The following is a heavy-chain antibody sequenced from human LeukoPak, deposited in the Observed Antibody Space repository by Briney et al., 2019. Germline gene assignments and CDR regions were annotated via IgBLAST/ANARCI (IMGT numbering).Heavy chain of an antibody. V-gene: IGHV3-48*03. D-gene: IGHD1-26*01. J-gene: IGHJ4*02. Sequence: GGSLRLSCVASGFTFSRFEMNWVRQAPGKGLEWVSYISGSGSSIYYADSVKGRFTISRDNAKNTLYLQMNSLRADDTAVYYCAKDLGRYRNNFFDYWGQGNLVTVSS. CDR1: GFTFSRFE. CDR2: ISGSGSSI. CDR3: AKDLGRYRNNFFDY.